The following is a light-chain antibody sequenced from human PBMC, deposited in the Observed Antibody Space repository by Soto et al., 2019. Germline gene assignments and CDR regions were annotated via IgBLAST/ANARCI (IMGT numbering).Light chain of an antibody. Sequence: EIVLTQSPGTLSLSPGERATLSCRASQSVPSDWLAWYRHKPGQAPRLLIYGASSRATGVPDRVSGSGSGTDFTLTINRLEPEDFAVYYCQKCDYLPIFGPGTTVDFK. CDR1: QSVPSDW. CDR2: GAS. V-gene: IGKV3-20*01. CDR3: QKCDYLPI. J-gene: IGKJ3*01.